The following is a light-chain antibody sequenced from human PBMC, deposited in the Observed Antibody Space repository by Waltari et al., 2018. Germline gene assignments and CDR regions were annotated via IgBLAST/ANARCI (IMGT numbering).Light chain of an antibody. Sequence: QSVLTQPPSASGTPGQRVTISCSGSSSNIGSNYVYWYQQLPGTAPKLLIYRNNQRPSGVPDRFSGSKSGISASLAISGLRSEDEADYYCAAWDDSLSGDVVFGGGTKLTVL. CDR1: SSNIGSNY. J-gene: IGLJ2*01. CDR3: AAWDDSLSGDVV. CDR2: RNN. V-gene: IGLV1-47*01.